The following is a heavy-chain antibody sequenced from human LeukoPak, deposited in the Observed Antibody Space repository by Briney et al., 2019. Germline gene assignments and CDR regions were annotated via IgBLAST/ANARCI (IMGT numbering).Heavy chain of an antibody. CDR2: IYHSGST. D-gene: IGHD6-19*01. CDR1: GGSISSSNW. J-gene: IGHJ4*02. V-gene: IGHV4-4*02. Sequence: SETLSLTCAVSGGSISSSNWWSWVRQPPGKGLEWIGEIYHSGSTNYNPSLKSRVTISVDKSKNQFSLKLSSVTAAATAVYYCAIRSSSGWYSFDSWGQGPLAPVSS. CDR3: AIRSSSGWYSFDS.